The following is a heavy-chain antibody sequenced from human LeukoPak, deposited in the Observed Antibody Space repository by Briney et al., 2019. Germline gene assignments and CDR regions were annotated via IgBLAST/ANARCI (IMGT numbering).Heavy chain of an antibody. CDR2: ISGAGDRT. J-gene: IGHJ4*02. D-gene: IGHD3-22*01. Sequence: PGGPLRLSCAGSGFTFSSSAMSWVRQAPGKGLEWVSDISGAGDRTYYADSVKGRFTISRDNSKNTLYLQMNSLRAEDTAIYYCAKARIPSGNGYYSDWGQGTLVTVSS. CDR3: AKARIPSGNGYYSD. V-gene: IGHV3-23*01. CDR1: GFTFSSSA.